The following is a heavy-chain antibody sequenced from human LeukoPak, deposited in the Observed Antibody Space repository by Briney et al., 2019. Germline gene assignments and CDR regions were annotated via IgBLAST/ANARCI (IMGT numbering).Heavy chain of an antibody. V-gene: IGHV3-53*01. D-gene: IGHD3-16*02. J-gene: IGHJ4*02. Sequence: GGSLRLSCAASGFTVSSNYMSWVRQAPGKGLEWVSVIYSGGSTYYADSVKGRFTISRDNSKNTLYLQMNSLRAEDTAVYYCAREAYDYVWGSYHYTHYWGQGTLVTVSS. CDR1: GFTVSSNY. CDR2: IYSGGST. CDR3: AREAYDYVWGSYHYTHY.